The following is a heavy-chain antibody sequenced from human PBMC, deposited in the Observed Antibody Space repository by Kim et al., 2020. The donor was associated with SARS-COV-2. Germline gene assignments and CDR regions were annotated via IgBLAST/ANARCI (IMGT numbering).Heavy chain of an antibody. CDR1: GYTFTSYG. CDR3: ARDYYDSSGYFQSFDY. CDR2: ISAYNGNT. J-gene: IGHJ4*02. D-gene: IGHD3-22*01. Sequence: ASVKVSCKASGYTFTSYGISWVRQAPGQGLEWMGWISAYNGNTNYAQKLQGRVTMTTDTSTSTAYMELRSLRSDDTAVYYCARDYYDSSGYFQSFDYWGQGTLVTVSS. V-gene: IGHV1-18*01.